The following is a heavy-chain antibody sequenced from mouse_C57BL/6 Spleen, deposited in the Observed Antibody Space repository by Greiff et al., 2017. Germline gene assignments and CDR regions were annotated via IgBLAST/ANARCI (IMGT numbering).Heavy chain of an antibody. V-gene: IGHV1-85*01. CDR2: IYPGDGST. CDR3: ARSDGFYWYFDV. J-gene: IGHJ1*03. Sequence: QVQLQQSGPELVKPGASVKLSCKASGYTFTSYDINWVKQRPGQGLEWIGWIYPGDGSTKYNEKFKGKATLTVDTSSSTAYMELHSLTSEDSAFYFCARSDGFYWYFDVWGTGTTVTVSS. D-gene: IGHD2-3*01. CDR1: GYTFTSYD.